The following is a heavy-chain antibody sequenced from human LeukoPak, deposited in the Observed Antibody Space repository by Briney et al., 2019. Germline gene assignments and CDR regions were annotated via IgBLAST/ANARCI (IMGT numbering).Heavy chain of an antibody. CDR2: ISSSSSYI. V-gene: IGHV3-21*04. CDR3: AKLRRMAARDDAFNI. D-gene: IGHD6-6*01. J-gene: IGHJ3*02. Sequence: GGSLRLSCAASGFTFSSYSMNWVRQAPGKGLEWVSSISSSSSYIYYADSVKGRFTISRDNAKNSLYLQMNSLRAEDAAVYYCAKLRRMAARDDAFNIWGQGTMVTVSS. CDR1: GFTFSSYS.